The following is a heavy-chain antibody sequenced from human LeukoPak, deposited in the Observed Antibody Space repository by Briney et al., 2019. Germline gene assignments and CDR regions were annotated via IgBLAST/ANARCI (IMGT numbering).Heavy chain of an antibody. V-gene: IGHV1-3*01. CDR2: INAGNGNT. Sequence: ASVKVSCKASGYTFTSYAMHWVRQAPGQRLEWMGWINAGNGNTKYSQKFQGRVTMTRDTSISTAYMELSRLRSDDTAVYYCARVRYCTNGVCSPDDAFDIWGQGTMVTVSS. CDR3: ARVRYCTNGVCSPDDAFDI. D-gene: IGHD2-8*01. CDR1: GYTFTSYA. J-gene: IGHJ3*02.